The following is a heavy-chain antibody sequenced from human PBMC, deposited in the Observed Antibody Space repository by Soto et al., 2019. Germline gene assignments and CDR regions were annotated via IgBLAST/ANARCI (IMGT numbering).Heavy chain of an antibody. J-gene: IGHJ1*01. Sequence: QVQLVQSGAEVKKPGASVKVSCKASGYTFTSYYMHWVRQAPGQGLEWMGIINPSGGSTSYAQKFQGRVTMTRDTSTSTVYMELSSLRSEDTAVYYCAREYGGDTLRNAEYCQHWGQGTLVTVSS. CDR3: AREYGGDTLRNAEYCQH. CDR2: INPSGGST. D-gene: IGHD4-17*01. V-gene: IGHV1-46*01. CDR1: GYTFTSYY.